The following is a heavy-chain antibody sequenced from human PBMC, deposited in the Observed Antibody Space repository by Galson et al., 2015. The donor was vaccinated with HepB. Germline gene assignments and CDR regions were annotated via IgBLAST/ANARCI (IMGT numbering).Heavy chain of an antibody. Sequence: SLRLSCAGSGFIFRHHAMAWIRQAPGKGLEWVSGINGRGPTRSYSDAVKGRFSLSRDNSKDTVFLQMDNLRAEDTAVYYCVKEGSWFGGDWFDPWGQGALVTVS. D-gene: IGHD3-16*01. CDR3: VKEGSWFGGDWFDP. CDR1: GFIFRHHA. J-gene: IGHJ5*02. V-gene: IGHV3-23*01. CDR2: INGRGPTR.